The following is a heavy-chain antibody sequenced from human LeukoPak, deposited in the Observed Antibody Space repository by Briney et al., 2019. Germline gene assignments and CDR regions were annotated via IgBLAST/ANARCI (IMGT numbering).Heavy chain of an antibody. J-gene: IGHJ5*02. V-gene: IGHV4-39*07. CDR1: GGSISSSSYY. CDR2: INHSGST. Sequence: SETLSLTCTVSGGSISSSSYYWGWIRQPPGKGLEWTGEINHSGSTNYNPSLKSRVTISVDTSKNQFSLKLSSVTAADTAVYYCARPCVRGRRTYNWFDPWGQGTLVTVSS. CDR3: ARPCVRGRRTYNWFDP. D-gene: IGHD1-1*01.